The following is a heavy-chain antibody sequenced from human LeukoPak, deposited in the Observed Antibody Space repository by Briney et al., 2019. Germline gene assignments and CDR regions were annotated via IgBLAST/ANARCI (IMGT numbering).Heavy chain of an antibody. CDR3: ARDSDLYGGNSQDYYYYMDV. V-gene: IGHV1-18*01. Sequence: GASVKVSCKASGYTFTSYGISWVRQAPGQGLEWMGWISAYNGNTNYAQKLQGRVTMTTDTSTSTAYMELRSLRSEDTAVYYCARDSDLYGGNSQDYYYYMDVWGKGTTVTVSS. J-gene: IGHJ6*03. D-gene: IGHD4-23*01. CDR2: ISAYNGNT. CDR1: GYTFTSYG.